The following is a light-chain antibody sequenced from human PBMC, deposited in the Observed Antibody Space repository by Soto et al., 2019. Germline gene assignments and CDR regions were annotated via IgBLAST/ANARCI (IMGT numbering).Light chain of an antibody. J-gene: IGLJ2*01. Sequence: QSALTQPPSASGSPGQSVTISCTGTSRDVGGYHYVSWYQQHPGKAPKLMIYEVSKRPSGVPDRFSGSKSGNTASLTVSGLQAEDESDYYCSSYAGSNNLVVFGGGTKLTVL. CDR2: EVS. V-gene: IGLV2-8*01. CDR1: SRDVGGYHY. CDR3: SSYAGSNNLVV.